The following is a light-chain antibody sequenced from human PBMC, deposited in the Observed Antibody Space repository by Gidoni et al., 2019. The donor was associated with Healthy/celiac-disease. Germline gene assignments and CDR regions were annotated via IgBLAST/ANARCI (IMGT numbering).Light chain of an antibody. CDR1: SSDVGGYNY. J-gene: IGLJ3*02. CDR2: DVS. V-gene: IGLV2-14*01. Sequence: QSALTQPASVSGSPGQSITISCTGTSSDVGGYNYVSWYQQHPGKAPKLMIDDVSNRPSGVSNRFSGSKSGNTASLTIAGLQAEDEADYYGSSYTSSSTLWVFGGGTKLTV. CDR3: SSYTSSSTLWV.